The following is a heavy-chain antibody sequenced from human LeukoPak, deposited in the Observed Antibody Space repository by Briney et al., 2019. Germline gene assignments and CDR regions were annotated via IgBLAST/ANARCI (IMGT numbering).Heavy chain of an antibody. J-gene: IGHJ6*03. CDR3: ARVWEDSSSWYLYYYYYMDV. CDR2: MNPNSGNT. Sequence: ASVKVSCKASGYTFTSYDINWVRQATGQGLEWMGWMNPNSGNTGYAQKFQGRVTMTRNTSISTAYMELSSLRSEDTAVYYCARVWEDSSSWYLYYYYYMDVWGKGTTVTISS. V-gene: IGHV1-8*01. CDR1: GYTFTSYD. D-gene: IGHD6-13*01.